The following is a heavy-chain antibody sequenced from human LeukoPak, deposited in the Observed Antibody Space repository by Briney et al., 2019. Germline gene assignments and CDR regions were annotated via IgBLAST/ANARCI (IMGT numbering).Heavy chain of an antibody. J-gene: IGHJ2*01. V-gene: IGHV3-23*01. Sequence: PGGSLRLSCAASGFTFSSYAMSWVRQAPGKGLEWVSAISGSGASTGYGDSVKGRFTISRDNAKDSLFLQMNSLRAEDTALYYCAGGDRNGWYFDLWGRGTLVTVSS. CDR3: AGGDRNGWYFDL. D-gene: IGHD1-14*01. CDR1: GFTFSSYA. CDR2: ISGSGAST.